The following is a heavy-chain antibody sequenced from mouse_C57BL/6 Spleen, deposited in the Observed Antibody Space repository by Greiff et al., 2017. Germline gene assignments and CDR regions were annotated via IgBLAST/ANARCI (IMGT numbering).Heavy chain of an antibody. D-gene: IGHD2-1*01. Sequence: QVQLQQPGAELVRPGSSVKLSCKASGYTFTSYWMDWVKQRPGQGLEWIGNIYPSDSETHYNQKFKDKATLTVDKSSSTAYMQLSSLTSADSAVYYCARGLGGNYHYWGQGTTL. V-gene: IGHV1-61*01. CDR2: IYPSDSET. CDR3: ARGLGGNYHY. J-gene: IGHJ2*01. CDR1: GYTFTSYW.